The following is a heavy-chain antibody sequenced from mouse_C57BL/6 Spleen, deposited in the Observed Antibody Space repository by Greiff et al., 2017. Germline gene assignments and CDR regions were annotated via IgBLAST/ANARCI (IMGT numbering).Heavy chain of an antibody. CDR2: IYPGDGDT. D-gene: IGHD1-1*01. Sequence: QVQLQQSGPELVKPGASVTISCKASGYAFSSSWMNWVKQRPGKGLEWIGRIYPGDGDTNYNGKFKGKATLTADKSFSTAYMQLSSLTSEDSAVYFCARGNYGSSFDYWGQGTTLTVSS. V-gene: IGHV1-82*01. CDR3: ARGNYGSSFDY. CDR1: GYAFSSSW. J-gene: IGHJ2*01.